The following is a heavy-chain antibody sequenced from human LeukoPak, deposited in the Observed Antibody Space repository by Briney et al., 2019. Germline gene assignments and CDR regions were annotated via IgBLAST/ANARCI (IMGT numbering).Heavy chain of an antibody. D-gene: IGHD7-27*01. CDR2: ISTNGGST. V-gene: IGHV3-64*01. CDR3: AKISRTGDRWYFDL. J-gene: IGHJ2*01. Sequence: GGSLRLSCAASGFTFSSYAMHWVRQAPGKGLEYVSAISTNGGSTYYANSVKGRFTISRDNSKNTLYLQMGSLRAEDMAVYYCAKISRTGDRWYFDLWGRGTLVTVSS. CDR1: GFTFSSYA.